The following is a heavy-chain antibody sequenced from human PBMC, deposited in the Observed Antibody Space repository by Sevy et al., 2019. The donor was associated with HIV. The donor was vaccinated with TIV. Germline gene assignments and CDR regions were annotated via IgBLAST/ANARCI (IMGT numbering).Heavy chain of an antibody. J-gene: IGHJ4*02. Sequence: GGSLRLSCAASGFTFSSYWMHWVRQAPGKGLVWVSRVNSDGSSTSYADSVKGRFTISRDNAKNTLYLQMNSLRAEDTVVYYCARGAAAGTFDYWGQGTLVTVSS. V-gene: IGHV3-74*01. CDR3: ARGAAAGTFDY. CDR2: VNSDGSST. CDR1: GFTFSSYW. D-gene: IGHD6-13*01.